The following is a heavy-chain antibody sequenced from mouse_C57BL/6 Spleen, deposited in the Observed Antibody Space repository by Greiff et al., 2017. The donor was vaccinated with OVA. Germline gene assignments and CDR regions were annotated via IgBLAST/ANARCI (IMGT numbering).Heavy chain of an antibody. CDR3: ARKGFLYFDY. CDR1: GYTFTSYW. J-gene: IGHJ2*01. V-gene: IGHV1-61*01. Sequence: QVQLQQPGAELVRPGSSVKLSCKASGYTFTSYWMDWVKQRPGQGLEWIGNIYPSDSETHYNQKFKDKATLTVDKSSSTAYMQLSSLTSEDSADYYCARKGFLYFDYWGQGTTLTVSS. CDR2: IYPSDSET.